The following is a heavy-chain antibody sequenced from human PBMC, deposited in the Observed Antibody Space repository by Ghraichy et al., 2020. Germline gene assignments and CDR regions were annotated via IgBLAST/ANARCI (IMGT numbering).Heavy chain of an antibody. CDR1: GFTFSSYW. V-gene: IGHV3-74*01. J-gene: IGHJ6*02. CDR2: INSDGGST. CDR3: VKDLVGGGFGAYGMDV. Sequence: LSLTCAASGFTFSSYWMHWVRQAPGKGLVWVSRINSDGGSTTYADSVKGRFTISKDNAKNTLYLQMNSLRAEDTAVYYCVKDLVGGGFGAYGMDVWGQGTTVTVSS. D-gene: IGHD2-21*01.